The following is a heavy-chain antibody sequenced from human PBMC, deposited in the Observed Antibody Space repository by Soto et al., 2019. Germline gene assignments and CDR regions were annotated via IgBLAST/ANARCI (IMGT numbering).Heavy chain of an antibody. V-gene: IGHV4-39*02. CDR3: AREMITIFGVVIDYYYYYGMDV. Sequence: PSETLSLTCTVSGGSISRSSYYWGWIRQPPGKGLEWIGSIYYSGSTYYNPSLKSRVTISVDTSKNQFSLKLSSVTAADTAVYYCAREMITIFGVVIDYYYYYGMDVWGQGTTVTVSS. CDR1: GGSISRSSYY. D-gene: IGHD3-3*01. CDR2: IYYSGST. J-gene: IGHJ6*02.